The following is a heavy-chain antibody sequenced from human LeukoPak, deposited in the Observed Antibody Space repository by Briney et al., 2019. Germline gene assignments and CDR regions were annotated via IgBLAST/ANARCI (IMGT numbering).Heavy chain of an antibody. J-gene: IGHJ6*04. Sequence: GGSPSLSCAASGITFSNYAMSWVRQAPGKGLEWVSGISGGGGSTYYADSGKSRFTISRDNSKNTLYLQMNSLRAEDTAVYYCAKGALWYYYYGMDGWGGRTTDTVSS. CDR3: AKGALWYYYYGMDG. D-gene: IGHD3-16*01. CDR1: GITFSNYA. CDR2: ISGGGGST. V-gene: IGHV3-23*01.